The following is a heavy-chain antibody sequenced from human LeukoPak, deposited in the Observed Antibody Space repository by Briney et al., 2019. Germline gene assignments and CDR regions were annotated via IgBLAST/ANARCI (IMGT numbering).Heavy chain of an antibody. D-gene: IGHD3-3*01. CDR3: ARAYQLLKRFLEWLLNYYYYYGMDV. J-gene: IGHJ6*02. CDR1: GFTFSDYY. V-gene: IGHV3-11*01. Sequence: GGSLRLSCAASGFTFSDYYMSWIRQAPGKGLEWVSYISSSGSTIYYADSVKGRFTISRDNAKNSLYLQMNSLRAGGTAVYYCARAYQLLKRFLEWLLNYYYYYGMDVWGQGTTVTVSS. CDR2: ISSSGSTI.